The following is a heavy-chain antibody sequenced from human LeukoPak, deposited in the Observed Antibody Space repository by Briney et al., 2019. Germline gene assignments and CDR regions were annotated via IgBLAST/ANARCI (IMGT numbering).Heavy chain of an antibody. D-gene: IGHD2-2*01. Sequence: GGALRLSCAASGFTVTTNYMTWVRQAPGKGLEWVSIIYSGGYTDYADSVKGRFTISRDNAKSSLYLQMNSLRAEDTAVYYCTREEVVVLVALDIWGQGTMVTVSS. CDR1: GFTVTTNY. CDR2: IYSGGYT. V-gene: IGHV3-66*01. J-gene: IGHJ3*02. CDR3: TREEVVVLVALDI.